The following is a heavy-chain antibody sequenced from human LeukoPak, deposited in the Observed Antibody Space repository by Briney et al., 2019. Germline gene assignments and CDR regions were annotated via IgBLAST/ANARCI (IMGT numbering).Heavy chain of an antibody. V-gene: IGHV1-18*01. CDR3: ARKHCSSTSCYRGGYMDV. Sequence: ASVKVSCKASGYTFTSYGISWVRQAPGQGLEWMGWISAYNGNTNYAQKLQGRVTMTTDTSTSTAYMELRSLRSDDTAVYYCARKHCSSTSCYRGGYMDVWGKGTTVTVSS. CDR1: GYTFTSYG. D-gene: IGHD2-2*02. CDR2: ISAYNGNT. J-gene: IGHJ6*03.